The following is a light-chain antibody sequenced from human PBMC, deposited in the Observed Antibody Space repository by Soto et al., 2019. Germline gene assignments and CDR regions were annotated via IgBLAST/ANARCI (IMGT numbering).Light chain of an antibody. CDR3: CSYAGTYTWV. CDR2: DDT. V-gene: IGLV2-23*01. J-gene: IGLJ3*02. Sequence: QSVLTQPASVSGSPGQSITISCTGTVGLVSWYQQHPGKVPKLIIYDDTKRPSGVSSRFSGSKSGNTASLTISGLQTEDEADYYCCSYAGTYTWVFGGGTKVTVL. CDR1: VGL.